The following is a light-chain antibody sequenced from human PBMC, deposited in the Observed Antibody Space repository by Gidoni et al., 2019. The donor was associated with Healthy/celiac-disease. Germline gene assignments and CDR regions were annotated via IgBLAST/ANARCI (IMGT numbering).Light chain of an antibody. J-gene: IGKJ1*01. Sequence: DIQMTQSPSTLSASVGDRVTITCRASQRISSWLAWYQQKPGKAPKRLIYKASSLESGVPSRFSGSGSGTEFTLTISSLQPDDFATYYCQQYNSYPWTFXXXTKVEIK. CDR3: QQYNSYPWT. CDR1: QRISSW. CDR2: KAS. V-gene: IGKV1-5*03.